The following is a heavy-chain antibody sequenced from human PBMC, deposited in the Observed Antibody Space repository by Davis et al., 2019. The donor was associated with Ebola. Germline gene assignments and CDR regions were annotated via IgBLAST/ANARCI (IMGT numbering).Heavy chain of an antibody. V-gene: IGHV3-23*01. CDR2: ISSSGGST. CDR1: GFTFNKHA. Sequence: GEYLKISCPASGFTFNKHAMSWVRRAAGKGLEWVSSISSSGGSTAYADYAKGRFTNSRDLSKNTLFLQMNILRAEYTAIYFCAKESFWCWSYHDDTIDTWCQGTMFTFSS. D-gene: IGHD2-8*01. J-gene: IGHJ3*02. CDR3: AKESFWCWSYHDDTIDT.